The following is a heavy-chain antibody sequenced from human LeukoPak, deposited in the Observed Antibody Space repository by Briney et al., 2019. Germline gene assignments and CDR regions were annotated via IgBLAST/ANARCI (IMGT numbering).Heavy chain of an antibody. CDR1: RFTFSIYA. Sequence: PGGSLRLSCAPSRFTFSIYAMSCVRQAPGKGLEWVSGISGSGGSTYYTGSVKGRFSISRDNSKNTLYVQMSSLRAEDTAVYYCAKDPSLYSSRHTFDYWGQGTLVTVSS. CDR2: ISGSGGST. D-gene: IGHD6-13*01. CDR3: AKDPSLYSSRHTFDY. J-gene: IGHJ4*02. V-gene: IGHV3-23*01.